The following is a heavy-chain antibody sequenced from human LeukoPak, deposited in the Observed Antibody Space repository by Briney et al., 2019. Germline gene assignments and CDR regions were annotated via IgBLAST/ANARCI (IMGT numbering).Heavy chain of an antibody. D-gene: IGHD5-12*01. CDR3: ATNTYNGYAIDS. CDR1: GHTLAELS. V-gene: IGHV1-24*01. Sequence: ASVKVSCKISGHTLAELSMHWVRQGPGKGLDWMGGFDPESGKTIYAEKFQGRVSMTEDTSTDTAYMELNSLSSEDTAIYYCATNTYNGYAIDSWGQGTLVTVSS. CDR2: FDPESGKT. J-gene: IGHJ4*02.